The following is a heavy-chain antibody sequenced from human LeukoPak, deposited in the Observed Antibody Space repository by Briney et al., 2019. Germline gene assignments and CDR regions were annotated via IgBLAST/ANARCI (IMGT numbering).Heavy chain of an antibody. D-gene: IGHD3-22*01. Sequence: ASVKVSCKVSGYTLTELSMHWVRQAPGKGLEWMGGFDPEDGETIYALKFQGRVTMTEDTSTDTAYMELSSLRSEDTVVYYCATEAKTYYYDSSGYYPYYFDYWGQGTLVTVSS. CDR1: GYTLTELS. CDR2: FDPEDGET. CDR3: ATEAKTYYYDSSGYYPYYFDY. V-gene: IGHV1-24*01. J-gene: IGHJ4*02.